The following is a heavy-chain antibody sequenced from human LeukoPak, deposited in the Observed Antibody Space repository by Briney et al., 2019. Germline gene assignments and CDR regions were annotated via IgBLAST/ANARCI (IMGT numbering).Heavy chain of an antibody. CDR1: GGSISSSSYY. J-gene: IGHJ4*02. CDR3: ASHYDSSGRLD. D-gene: IGHD3-22*01. CDR2: IYYSGCT. Sequence: SETLSLTCTVSGGSISSSSYYWGWIRQPPGKGLEWIGSIYYSGCTYYNPSLKSRVTISVDTSKNQFSLKLSSVTAADTAVYYCASHYDSSGRLDWGQGTLVTVSS. V-gene: IGHV4-39*01.